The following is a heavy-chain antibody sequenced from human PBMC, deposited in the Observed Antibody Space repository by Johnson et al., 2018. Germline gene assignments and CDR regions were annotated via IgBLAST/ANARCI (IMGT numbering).Heavy chain of an antibody. CDR2: IYDSGST. CDR1: GGSVSSGSFY. D-gene: IGHD3-10*01. Sequence: QVQLQESGPGLVKPSETLSLTCTVFGGSVSSGSFYWSWIRQPPGKGLEWIGYIYDSGSTNYNPSVKSRVTISADTSKNQFSLKLSSVTAADTAVYYCARGHIWRRSRGLIQSYYYHYYGMDVWGQGTTVTVSS. J-gene: IGHJ6*02. V-gene: IGHV4-61*01. CDR3: ARGHIWRRSRGLIQSYYYHYYGMDV.